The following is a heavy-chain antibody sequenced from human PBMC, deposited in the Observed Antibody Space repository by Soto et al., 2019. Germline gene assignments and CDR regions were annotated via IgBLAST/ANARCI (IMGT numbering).Heavy chain of an antibody. CDR1: GFVFNMYW. CDR2: INDDGTRT. V-gene: IGHV3-74*01. Sequence: GGSLRLSCAASGFVFNMYWMHWVRQVPGEGPEWVTRINDDGTRTDYADSAKGRFTISRDNAKNILYLQMNALRVDDTAVYYCIRGPRPSSVGTGAFWGQGTLVTVSS. CDR3: IRGPRPSSVGTGAF. D-gene: IGHD3-10*01. J-gene: IGHJ4*02.